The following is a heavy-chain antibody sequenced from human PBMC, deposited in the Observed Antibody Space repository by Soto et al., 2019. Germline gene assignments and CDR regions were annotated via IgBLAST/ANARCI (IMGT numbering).Heavy chain of an antibody. CDR3: VRGTPTPGLDI. V-gene: IGHV3-23*01. CDR1: GFTFSTYA. Sequence: SGGSLRLSCAASGFTFSTYALTWVRQAPGKGLEWVSSISGSGGTTYYADSVKGRFTLSRDDSKNTLYLQMNSLRAEDTAIYYCVRGTPTPGLDIWGRGTTVTVSS. J-gene: IGHJ6*02. CDR2: ISGSGGTT. D-gene: IGHD1-7*01.